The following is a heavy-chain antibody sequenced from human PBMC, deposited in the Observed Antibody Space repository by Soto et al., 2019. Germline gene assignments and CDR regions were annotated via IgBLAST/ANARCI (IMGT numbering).Heavy chain of an antibody. CDR3: ASNGGYSYGYLPQRYYYYYGMDV. Sequence: ASVKVSCKASGGTFSSYAISCVRQAPGQGLEWMGGIIPIFGTANYAQKFQGRVTITADKSTSTAYMELSSLRSEDTAVYYCASNGGYSYGYLPQRYYYYYGMDVWGQGTTVTVSS. V-gene: IGHV1-69*06. J-gene: IGHJ6*02. CDR1: GGTFSSYA. D-gene: IGHD5-18*01. CDR2: IIPIFGTA.